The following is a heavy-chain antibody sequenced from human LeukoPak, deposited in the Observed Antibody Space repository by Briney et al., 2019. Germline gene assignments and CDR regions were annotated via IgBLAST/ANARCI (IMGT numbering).Heavy chain of an antibody. V-gene: IGHV3-7*01. CDR2: IKEDGSEK. J-gene: IGHJ4*02. Sequence: GGSLRLSCAASGLTFSSTYMSWVRQAPGKGLEWVANIKEDGSEKSYVDSVKGRFTISRDNAKSSLYLQMNSLRAEDTALYYCATPADDYWGQGTLVTVSS. CDR3: ATPADDY. CDR1: GLTFSSTY.